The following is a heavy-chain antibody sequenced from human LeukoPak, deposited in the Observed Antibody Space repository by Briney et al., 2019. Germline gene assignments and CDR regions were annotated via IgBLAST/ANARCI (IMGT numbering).Heavy chain of an antibody. CDR3: ARVYRGYDYYYYGMDV. V-gene: IGHV1-2*02. D-gene: IGHD5-12*01. J-gene: IGHJ6*02. CDR2: INPNSGGT. Sequence: ASVKVSCKASGYTFTGYYMHWVRQAPGQGLEWMGWINPNSGGTNYAQKFQGRVTMTRDTSISTAYMELSRLRSDDTAVYYCARVYRGYDYYYYGMDVWGQGTTVTLSS. CDR1: GYTFTGYY.